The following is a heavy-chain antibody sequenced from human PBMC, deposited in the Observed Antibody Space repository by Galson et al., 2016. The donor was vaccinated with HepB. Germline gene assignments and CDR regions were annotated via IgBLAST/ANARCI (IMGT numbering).Heavy chain of an antibody. J-gene: IGHJ5*02. CDR1: GFTFSTYG. D-gene: IGHD3-22*01. CDR3: AKDLSLIARDWLDP. Sequence: SLRLSCAASGFTFSTYGMHWVRQAPGKGLEWVAVISYDGSNIYYADSGRGRFTISRDNSKKTLYLQMNRLRAEDTAVYYCAKDLSLIARDWLDPWGQGTLVAVSA. V-gene: IGHV3-30*18. CDR2: ISYDGSNI.